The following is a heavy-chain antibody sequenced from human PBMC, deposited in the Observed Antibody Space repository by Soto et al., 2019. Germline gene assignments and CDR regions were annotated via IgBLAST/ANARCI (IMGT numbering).Heavy chain of an antibody. J-gene: IGHJ4*02. CDR1: GYTFTNYG. CDR3: ARDTMTGYLQFDY. D-gene: IGHD3-9*01. Sequence: QDQLVQSGAEVKKPGASVKVSCRASGYTFTNYGISWVRQAPGQGLEWMGWINANNGNTNYAQTLQGRVTMTTDTSTSTAYMELRSLRSDDTAVYYCARDTMTGYLQFDYWGQGTLVTVSS. V-gene: IGHV1-18*01. CDR2: INANNGNT.